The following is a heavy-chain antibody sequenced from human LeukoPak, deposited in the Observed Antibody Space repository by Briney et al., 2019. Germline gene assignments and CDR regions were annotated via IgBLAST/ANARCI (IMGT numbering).Heavy chain of an antibody. J-gene: IGHJ4*02. CDR1: GFTFSSYA. CDR2: ISYDGSNK. V-gene: IGHV3-30*04. CDR3: AKEFCSCGSCLPGFDY. Sequence: GRSLRLSCAASGFTFSSYAMHWVRQAPGKGLEWVAVISYDGSNKYYADSVKGRFTISRDNSKNTLYLQMNSLRAEDTAVYYCAKEFCSCGSCLPGFDYWGQGTLV. D-gene: IGHD2-15*01.